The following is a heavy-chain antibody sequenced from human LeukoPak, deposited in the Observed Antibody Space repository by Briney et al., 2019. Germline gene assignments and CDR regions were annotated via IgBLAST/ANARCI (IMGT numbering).Heavy chain of an antibody. D-gene: IGHD2-15*01. CDR3: ARFIVVGTTTGAYDY. CDR2: ISGSSSHI. Sequence: GGSLRLSCAASGFSFSNYSMNWVRQAPGKGLEWVSSISGSSSHIYYADSVKGRFTITRDNAKNSLYLQMNSLRAEDTAVYFCARFIVVGTTTGAYDYWGQGALVTVSS. J-gene: IGHJ4*02. V-gene: IGHV3-21*01. CDR1: GFSFSNYS.